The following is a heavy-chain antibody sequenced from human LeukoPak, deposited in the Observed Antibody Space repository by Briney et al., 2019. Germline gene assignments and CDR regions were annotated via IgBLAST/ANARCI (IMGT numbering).Heavy chain of an antibody. CDR1: GFTFSSYG. CDR2: ISYDGSNE. V-gene: IGHV3-30*03. D-gene: IGHD2-2*01. CDR3: ARVRAGYCTSTSCCTGTDV. Sequence: GGSLRLSCAASGFTFSSYGMHWVRQAPGKGLEWVALISYDGSNEYYADSVRGRFTISRDNSKFTLYMQMNSLRAEDTAVYYCARVRAGYCTSTSCCTGTDVWGQGTTVTVSS. J-gene: IGHJ6*02.